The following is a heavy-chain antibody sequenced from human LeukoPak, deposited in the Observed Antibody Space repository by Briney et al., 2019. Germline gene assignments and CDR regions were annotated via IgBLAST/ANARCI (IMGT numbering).Heavy chain of an antibody. CDR1: GFTVSSNY. J-gene: IGHJ6*03. CDR2: IYSGGST. D-gene: IGHD2-15*01. Sequence: GGSLRLSCAASGFTVSSNYMSWVRQAPGKGLEWVSVIYSGGSTYYADSVKGRFTISRDNSKNTLYLQMSSLRAEDTAVYYCAREPVLGYCSGGSCYPQNYYMDVWGKGTTVTVSS. V-gene: IGHV3-53*01. CDR3: AREPVLGYCSGGSCYPQNYYMDV.